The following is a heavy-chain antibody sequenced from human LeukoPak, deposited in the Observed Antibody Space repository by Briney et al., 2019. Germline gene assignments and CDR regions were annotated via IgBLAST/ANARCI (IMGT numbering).Heavy chain of an antibody. Sequence: PGGSLRLSCAASGCRFSTYWMSWVRQAPGKGLEWVAPINQDGSGEFYVDFVKGRFTTSRDNAKNSLFLQISGLRAEDTAVYHCARKLYYYDTSPAGWFDPWGQGTLVTVS. J-gene: IGHJ5*02. CDR1: GCRFSTYW. CDR2: INQDGSGE. D-gene: IGHD3-22*01. V-gene: IGHV3-7*01. CDR3: ARKLYYYDTSPAGWFDP.